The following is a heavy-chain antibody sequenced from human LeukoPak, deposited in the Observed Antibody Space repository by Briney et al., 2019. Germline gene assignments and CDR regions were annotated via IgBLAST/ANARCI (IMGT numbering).Heavy chain of an antibody. D-gene: IGHD3-22*01. V-gene: IGHV3-74*01. J-gene: IGHJ4*02. Sequence: GGSLRLSCAASGFTFSSYWMHWVRQAPGKGLVWVSRINSDGSSTSYADSVKGRFTISRDNAKNTLYLQMNSLRAEDTAVYYCARGGYYDSGDYWGQGTLVTVSS. CDR2: INSDGSST. CDR1: GFTFSSYW. CDR3: ARGGYYDSGDY.